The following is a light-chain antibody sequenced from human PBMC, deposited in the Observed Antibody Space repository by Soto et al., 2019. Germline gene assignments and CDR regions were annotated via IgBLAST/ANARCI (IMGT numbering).Light chain of an antibody. CDR2: AAS. CDR3: QQRRDWPLT. J-gene: IGKJ4*01. V-gene: IGKV3-11*01. CDR1: QSVSLH. Sequence: EIVLTQSPANLSLSPGERATLSCRASQSVSLHLAWYQQKPGQAHRLLIYAASNRATGVPGRFSGSGSGADFTLTIRSLEPEDVAIYYCQQRRDWPLTFGGGTKVDIK.